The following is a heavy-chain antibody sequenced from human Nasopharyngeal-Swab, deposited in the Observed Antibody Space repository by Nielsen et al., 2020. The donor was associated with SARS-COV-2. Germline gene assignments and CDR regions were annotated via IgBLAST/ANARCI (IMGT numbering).Heavy chain of an antibody. CDR3: ASIADDAFDI. V-gene: IGHV1-69*04. D-gene: IGHD6-13*01. CDR1: GYTFTSYD. CDR2: IIPILGIA. Sequence: SVKVSCKASGYTFTSYDINWVRQATGQGLEWMGRIIPILGIANYAQKFQGRVTITADKSTSTAYMELSSLRSEDTAVYYCASIADDAFDIWGQGTMVTVSS. J-gene: IGHJ3*02.